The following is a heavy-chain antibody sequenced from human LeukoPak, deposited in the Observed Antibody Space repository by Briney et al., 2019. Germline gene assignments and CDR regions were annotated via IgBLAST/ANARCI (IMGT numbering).Heavy chain of an antibody. CDR2: IYHSGST. D-gene: IGHD2-2*01. CDR3: ARLTARLVVPADDDY. J-gene: IGHJ4*02. Sequence: SETLSLTCAVSGYSISSGYYWGWIRQPPGKGLEWIGSIYHSGSTYYNPSLKSRVTISVDTSKNQFSLKLSSVTAADTAVYYCARLTARLVVPADDDYWGQGTLVTVSS. V-gene: IGHV4-38-2*01. CDR1: GYSISSGYY.